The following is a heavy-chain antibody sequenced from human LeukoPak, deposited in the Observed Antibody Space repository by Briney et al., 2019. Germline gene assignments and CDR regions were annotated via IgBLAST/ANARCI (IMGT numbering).Heavy chain of an antibody. V-gene: IGHV4-4*07. Sequence: SETLSLTCTVSGGSISSYYWSWIRQPAEKGLEWIGRIYTSGSTNYNPSLKSRVTMSVDTSKNQFSLKLSSVTAADTAVYYCVRDKRSYCSSTSCYGMDVWGQGTTVTVSS. J-gene: IGHJ6*02. CDR3: VRDKRSYCSSTSCYGMDV. D-gene: IGHD2-2*01. CDR2: IYTSGST. CDR1: GGSISSYY.